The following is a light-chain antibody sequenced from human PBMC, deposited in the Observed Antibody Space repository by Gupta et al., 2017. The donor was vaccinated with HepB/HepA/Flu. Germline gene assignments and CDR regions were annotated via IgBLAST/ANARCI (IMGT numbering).Light chain of an antibody. CDR1: SGSVSTTYY. Sequence: QTVVTQERCFSVAPGWTVTLTCGLSSGSVSTTYYPSWYQQTPGQAPLTLSYNTNPRSFGVPERGSGYILATSDAITITGAQAEDDSYYDSVHYMGSDWWVFGGGTKLTVL. CDR3: VHYMGSDWWV. J-gene: IGLJ3*02. V-gene: IGLV8-61*01. CDR2: NTN.